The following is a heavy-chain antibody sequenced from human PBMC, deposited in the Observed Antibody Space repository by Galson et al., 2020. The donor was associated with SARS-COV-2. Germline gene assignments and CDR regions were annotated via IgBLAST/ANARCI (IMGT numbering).Heavy chain of an antibody. Sequence: GESLKLSCAASGFTFSSYAMSWVRQAPGKGLEWVSAISGSGGSTYYADSVKGRFTISRDNSKNTLYLQMNSLRAEDTAVYYCAKDRDSSGYYYGDAFDIWGQGTMVTVSS. CDR1: GFTFSSYA. CDR3: AKDRDSSGYYYGDAFDI. D-gene: IGHD3-22*01. J-gene: IGHJ3*02. CDR2: ISGSGGST. V-gene: IGHV3-23*01.